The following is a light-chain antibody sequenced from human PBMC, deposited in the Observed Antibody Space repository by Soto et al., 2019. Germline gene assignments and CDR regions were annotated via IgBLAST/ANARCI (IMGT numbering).Light chain of an antibody. CDR1: QSVSRW. CDR2: DAS. CDR3: QQRSNCPIT. Sequence: LTQSPATLSSSLGDRVTITCRASQSVSRWLGWYQQKPGKAPRFLIYDASSWQSGIPARFSGSGSGTDFSLTISSLEPEDFAAYYCQQRSNCPITFGLGTKVDIK. J-gene: IGKJ3*01. V-gene: IGKV3-11*01.